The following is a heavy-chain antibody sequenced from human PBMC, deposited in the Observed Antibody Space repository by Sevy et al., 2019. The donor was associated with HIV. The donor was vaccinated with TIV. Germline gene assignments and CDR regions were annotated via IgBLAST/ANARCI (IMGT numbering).Heavy chain of an antibody. V-gene: IGHV3-15*01. D-gene: IGHD7-27*01. J-gene: IGHJ3*02. CDR1: GFTFSNAW. Sequence: GESLKISCAASGFTFSNAWMSWVRQAPGKGLEWVGRIKSKTDGGTTDYAAPVKGRFTISRDDSKNTLYLQMNSLKTEDTAVYYCTTEGTLTYYAFDIWGQGTMVTVSS. CDR3: TTEGTLTYYAFDI. CDR2: IKSKTDGGTT.